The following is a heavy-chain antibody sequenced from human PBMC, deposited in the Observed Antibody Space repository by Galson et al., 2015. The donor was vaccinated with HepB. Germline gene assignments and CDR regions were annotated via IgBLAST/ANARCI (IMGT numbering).Heavy chain of an antibody. J-gene: IGHJ1*01. D-gene: IGHD3-10*01. CDR2: INPYNGGI. CDR1: GYTFTSYG. Sequence: SVKVSCKASGYTFTSYGITWVRQAPGQGLEWVGWINPYNGGINYAQKFQGRVTMTTDTSTAYMELWSLRSDDTAVYYCARGPWFGELTGILVLQHRGQGTLVTVSS. CDR3: ARGPWFGELTGILVLQH. V-gene: IGHV1-18*04.